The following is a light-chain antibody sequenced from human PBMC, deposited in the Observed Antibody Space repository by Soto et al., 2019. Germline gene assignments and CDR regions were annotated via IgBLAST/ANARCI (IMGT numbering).Light chain of an antibody. CDR3: QQYGSSTET. CDR2: GAS. CDR1: QSVSSSY. V-gene: IGKV3-20*01. J-gene: IGKJ1*01. Sequence: EIVLPQSPGTLSLSPGERATLSCRASQSVSSSYLAWYQQKPGQAPRLLIYGASSRATGIPDRFSGSGSGTDFTLTISRLEPEDFAVYYCQQYGSSTETFGQGTKVDIK.